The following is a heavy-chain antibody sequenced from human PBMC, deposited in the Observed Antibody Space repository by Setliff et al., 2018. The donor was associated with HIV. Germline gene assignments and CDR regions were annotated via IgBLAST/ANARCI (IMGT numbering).Heavy chain of an antibody. CDR1: GDSIGTGTHY. J-gene: IGHJ4*02. D-gene: IGHD6-19*01. CDR3: ARQGAVTGHSFDS. V-gene: IGHV4-39*01. CDR2: LYGHSST. Sequence: SETLSLTCNVSGDSIGTGTHYWAWIRQPPGKGLEWIGSLYGHSSTYYTKSLRGRVTISADTSKNQFSLRLNSVTAAGTAIYYCARQGAVTGHSFDSWGPGALVTVSS.